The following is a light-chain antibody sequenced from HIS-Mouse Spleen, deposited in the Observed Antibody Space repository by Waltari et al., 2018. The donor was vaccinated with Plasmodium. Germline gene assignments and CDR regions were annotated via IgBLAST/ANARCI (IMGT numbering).Light chain of an antibody. V-gene: IGLV3-10*01. CDR1: ALPKKY. J-gene: IGLJ3*02. Sequence: SYELTQPPSVSVSPGQTARITCSGDALPKKYAYWYQQKSGQAPVLVIYEDSKRRSGLAERVSGSSSGTMATLTISGAQVEDEADYYCYSTDSSGNHRVFGGGTKLTVL. CDR3: YSTDSSGNHRV. CDR2: EDS.